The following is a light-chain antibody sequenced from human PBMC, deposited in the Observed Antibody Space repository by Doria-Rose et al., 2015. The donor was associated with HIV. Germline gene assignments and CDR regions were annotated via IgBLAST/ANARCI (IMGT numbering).Light chain of an antibody. CDR2: LGS. J-gene: IGKJ1*01. V-gene: IGKV2-28*01. Sequence: PASISCRSSQSLLHSNGYNYLNWYLQKPGQSPQLLIFLGSSRASGVPDRFSGSGSGTDLTLKISGVEAEDVGAYYCMEGLQTPRWTFGQGTKVEI. CDR1: QSLLHSNGYNY. CDR3: MEGLQTPRWT.